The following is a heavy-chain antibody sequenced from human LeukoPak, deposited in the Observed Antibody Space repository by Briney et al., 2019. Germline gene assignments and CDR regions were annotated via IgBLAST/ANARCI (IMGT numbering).Heavy chain of an antibody. CDR3: ARDQLDPFDY. V-gene: IGHV3-21*01. J-gene: IGHJ4*02. CDR1: GFTFSSYS. CDR2: ISSSSSYI. D-gene: IGHD6-13*01. Sequence: WGSLRLSCAASGFTFSSYSMNWVRQAPGKGLEWVSSISSSSSYIYYADSVKGRFTVPRDNAKNSLYLQMNSLRAEDTAVYYCARDQLDPFDYWGQGTLVTVSS.